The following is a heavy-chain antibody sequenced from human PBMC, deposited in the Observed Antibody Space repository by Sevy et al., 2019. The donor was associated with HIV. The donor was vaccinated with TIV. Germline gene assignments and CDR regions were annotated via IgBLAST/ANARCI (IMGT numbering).Heavy chain of an antibody. CDR1: GLTFSDHY. D-gene: IGHD6-13*01. Sequence: GGSLRLSCAASGLTFSDHYMEWVRQAPGKGLEWVGRSRNKADSHTTEYAASVKGRFTISRDDSKNSLYLQMNSLKTEDTAVYYCTTHAGIAAAGRVFDYWGQGTLITVSS. V-gene: IGHV3-72*01. CDR2: SRNKADSHTT. CDR3: TTHAGIAAAGRVFDY. J-gene: IGHJ4*02.